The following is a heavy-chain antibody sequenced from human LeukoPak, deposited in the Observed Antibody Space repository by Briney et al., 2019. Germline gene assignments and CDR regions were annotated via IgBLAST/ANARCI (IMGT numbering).Heavy chain of an antibody. V-gene: IGHV4-38-2*02. CDR3: ARQYYYGSGSPFDY. CDR2: IYHSGST. D-gene: IGHD3-10*01. J-gene: IGHJ4*02. Sequence: SETLSLTCTVSGYSISSGYYWGWIRQPPGKGLEWIGSIYHSGSTYYNPPLKSRVTISVDTSKNQFSLKLSSVTAADTAVYYCARQYYYGSGSPFDYWGQGTLVTVSS. CDR1: GYSISSGYY.